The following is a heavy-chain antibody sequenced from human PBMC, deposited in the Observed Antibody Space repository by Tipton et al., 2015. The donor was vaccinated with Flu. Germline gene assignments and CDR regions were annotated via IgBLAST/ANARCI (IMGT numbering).Heavy chain of an antibody. Sequence: TLSLTCTVSGGSISSYYWSWIRQPPGKGLEWIGYIYYSGSTNYNPSLQSRVTISVDTSKNQFSLKVNSVTAADAAVYYCASVTAVTTSGMDVWGQGTTVTVSS. CDR3: ASVTAVTTSGMDV. D-gene: IGHD4-11*01. V-gene: IGHV4-59*01. CDR2: IYYSGST. J-gene: IGHJ6*02. CDR1: GGSISSYY.